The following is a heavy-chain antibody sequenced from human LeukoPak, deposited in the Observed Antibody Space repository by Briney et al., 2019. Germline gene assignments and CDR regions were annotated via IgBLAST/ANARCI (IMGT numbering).Heavy chain of an antibody. Sequence: SETLSLTCTVSGGSISSDNYFWTWIRQSAGKGLEFIGRVFTRGTTDPNPSFKSRVTISLDTSKNQFSLKLSSVTAADTAIYYCAREPAGTYYRFDPWGQGILVTVSS. V-gene: IGHV4-61*02. D-gene: IGHD1-26*01. CDR2: VFTRGTT. J-gene: IGHJ5*02. CDR1: GGSISSDNYF. CDR3: AREPAGTYYRFDP.